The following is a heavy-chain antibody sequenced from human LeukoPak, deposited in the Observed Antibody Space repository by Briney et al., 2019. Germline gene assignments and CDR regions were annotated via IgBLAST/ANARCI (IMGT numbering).Heavy chain of an antibody. CDR3: ARGHTAMVTGHFQY. J-gene: IGHJ1*01. CDR2: ISWNSGSI. D-gene: IGHD5-18*01. V-gene: IGHV3-9*01. Sequence: GGSLRLSCAASGFTFDDYAMHWVRQAPGKGLEWVSGISWNSGSIGYADSVKGQFITSRDNAKKSLYLQMSGLRVEDTAVYYCARGHTAMVTGHFQYWGQGTLVTVSS. CDR1: GFTFDDYA.